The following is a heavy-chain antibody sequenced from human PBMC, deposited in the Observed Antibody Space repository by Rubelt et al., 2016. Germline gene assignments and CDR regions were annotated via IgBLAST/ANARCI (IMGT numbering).Heavy chain of an antibody. CDR2: ISGSGGST. CDR3: AKVSRGSYYFDY. D-gene: IGHD3-10*01. V-gene: IGHV3-23*01. J-gene: IGHJ4*02. Sequence: VRQAPGKGLEWVSAISGSGGSTYYADSVKGRFTISRDNSKNTLYLQMNSLRAEDTAVYYCAKVSRGSYYFDYWGQGTLVTVSS.